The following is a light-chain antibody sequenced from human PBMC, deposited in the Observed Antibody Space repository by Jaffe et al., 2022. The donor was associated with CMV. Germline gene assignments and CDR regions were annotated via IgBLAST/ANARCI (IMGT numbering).Light chain of an antibody. Sequence: ETTLTQSPAFMSATLGDTVSISCKASQDIDDDVNWYQQKPGEAPIYLIQEGTTLVPGISPRFSGSGYGTDFTLTINNIQSEDAGYYFCLQHDNLPYTFGRGTKLEIK. J-gene: IGKJ2*01. CDR1: QDIDDD. CDR2: EGT. V-gene: IGKV5-2*01. CDR3: LQHDNLPYT.